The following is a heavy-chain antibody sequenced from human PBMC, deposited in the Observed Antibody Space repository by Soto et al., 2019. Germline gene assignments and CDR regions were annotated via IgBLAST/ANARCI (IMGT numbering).Heavy chain of an antibody. J-gene: IGHJ4*02. Sequence: GESLKISCAASGFTFSSYAMSWVRQAPGKGLEWVSAISGSGVSTYYADSVKGRFTISRDNSKNTLYLQTNSLRAEDTAVYYCAKDSGDIVVVVDYWGQGTLVTVSS. CDR3: AKDSGDIVVVVDY. V-gene: IGHV3-23*01. CDR2: ISGSGVST. CDR1: GFTFSSYA. D-gene: IGHD2-15*01.